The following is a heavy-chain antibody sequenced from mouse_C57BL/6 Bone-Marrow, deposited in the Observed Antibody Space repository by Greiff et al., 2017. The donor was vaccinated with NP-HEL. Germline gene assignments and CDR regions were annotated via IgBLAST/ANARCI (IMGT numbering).Heavy chain of an antibody. D-gene: IGHD1-1*01. CDR2: IDPNSGGT. CDR1: GYTFTSYW. CDR3: ARGPKFNYYGSSYVKAMDY. V-gene: IGHV1-72*01. J-gene: IGHJ4*01. Sequence: QVQLQQPGAELVKPGASVKLSCKASGYTFTSYWMHWVKQRPGRGLEWIGRIDPNSGGTKYNEKFKSKATLTVDKHSSTAYMQLSSLTSEDSAVYYCARGPKFNYYGSSYVKAMDYWGQGTSVTVSS.